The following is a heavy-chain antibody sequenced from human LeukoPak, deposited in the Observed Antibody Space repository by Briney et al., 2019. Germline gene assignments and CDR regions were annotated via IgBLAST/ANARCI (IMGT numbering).Heavy chain of an antibody. CDR3: ARQLWNKINNWFDP. V-gene: IGHV4-39*01. CDR1: GGSISSRSYY. Sequence: SETLSLTCTVSGGSISSRSYYWGWIRQPPGKGLEWIGSIYYSGSTYYNPSLKSRVTISVDTSKNQFSLKLSSVTAADTAVYYCARQLWNKINNWFDPWGQGTLVTVSS. D-gene: IGHD1/OR15-1a*01. J-gene: IGHJ5*02. CDR2: IYYSGST.